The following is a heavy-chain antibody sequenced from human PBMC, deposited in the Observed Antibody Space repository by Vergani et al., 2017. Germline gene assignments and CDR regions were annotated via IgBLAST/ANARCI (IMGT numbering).Heavy chain of an antibody. V-gene: IGHV4-61*02. J-gene: IGHJ3*01. CDR3: ARDNKQLRPRAFDL. Sequence: QVQLQESGPGLVKPSQTLSLTCTVSGTSINNDFYYWHWIRQPAGKGLEWIGRIYVSGITDYNSSLQSRVSMSVDTSKNQFSLTLTSVTAADTAVYYCARDNKQLRPRAFDLWGQRTMVTVS. CDR2: IYVSGIT. CDR1: GTSINNDFYY. D-gene: IGHD4-23*01.